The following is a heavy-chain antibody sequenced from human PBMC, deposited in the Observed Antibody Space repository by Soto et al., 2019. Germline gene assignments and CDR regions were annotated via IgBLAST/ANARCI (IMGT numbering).Heavy chain of an antibody. CDR2: IYWDDDK. Sequence: QITLKESGPTLVKPTQTLTLTCTFSGFSLTTRGVGVGWIRQPPGKALECLALIYWDDDKRYSPSLQSRLSITKDTSKNQVVLTMTNADPVDTATYYCAHIPNYYQYDWFDPWGQGTLVSVSS. CDR1: GFSLTTRGVG. D-gene: IGHD3-16*01. J-gene: IGHJ5*02. CDR3: AHIPNYYQYDWFDP. V-gene: IGHV2-5*02.